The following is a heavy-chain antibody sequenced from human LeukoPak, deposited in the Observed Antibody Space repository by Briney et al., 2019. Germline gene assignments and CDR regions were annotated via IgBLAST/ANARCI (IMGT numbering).Heavy chain of an antibody. CDR2: ISYDGSNT. CDR1: GFTFRNYV. V-gene: IGHV3-30-3*01. Sequence: GGSLRLSCAASGFTFRNYVIHWVRKAPGKGLEWVAVISYDGSNTYYADSVKGRFTISRDNSKNTLYLQMNSLRAEDTAVYYCARPKATFGGMIATLGVAYWGQGTLATVSS. CDR3: ARPKATFGGMIATLGVAY. J-gene: IGHJ4*02. D-gene: IGHD3-16*02.